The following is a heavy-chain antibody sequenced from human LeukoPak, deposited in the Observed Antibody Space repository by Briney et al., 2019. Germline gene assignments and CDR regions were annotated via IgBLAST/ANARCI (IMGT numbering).Heavy chain of an antibody. CDR2: FDPEDGET. J-gene: IGHJ4*02. CDR1: GYTLTELS. CDR3: ATEVEYSGSYLY. Sequence: ALVKVSCKVSGYTLTELSMHWVRQAPGKGLEWMGGFDPEDGETIYAQKFQGRVTMTEDTSTDTAYMELSSLRSEDTAVYYCATEVEYSGSYLYWGQGTLVTVSS. V-gene: IGHV1-24*01. D-gene: IGHD1-26*01.